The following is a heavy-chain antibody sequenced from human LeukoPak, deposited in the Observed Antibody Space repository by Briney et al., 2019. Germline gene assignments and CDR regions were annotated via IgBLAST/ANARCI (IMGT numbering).Heavy chain of an antibody. J-gene: IGHJ4*02. Sequence: GGSLRLSCAASGFTFSTTYMTWVRQAPGKGLEWVPVIYTGGSTYYADSVKGRSTISRDISKNTLYLQMNSLRAEDTAVYYCARGTVTAPDYWGQGTLVTVSS. CDR2: IYTGGST. CDR3: ARGTVTAPDY. D-gene: IGHD4-17*01. CDR1: GFTFSTTY. V-gene: IGHV3-53*01.